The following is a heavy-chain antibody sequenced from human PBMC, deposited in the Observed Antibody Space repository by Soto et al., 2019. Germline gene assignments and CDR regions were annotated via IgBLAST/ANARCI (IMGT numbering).Heavy chain of an antibody. D-gene: IGHD6-6*01. CDR2: IYWDDDK. CDR3: AHADRQGAARTINWFDP. CDR1: GFSLSTSGVG. Sequence: QITLKESGPSLVKPTQTLTLTCTFSGFSLSTSGVGVGWIRQPTGKALEWLALIYWDDDKRSSPSLKSRLTNTKDTSKNQVVLTMTNMDPVDTPTYSCAHADRQGAARTINWFDPWGQRTLVTVSS. J-gene: IGHJ5*02. V-gene: IGHV2-5*02.